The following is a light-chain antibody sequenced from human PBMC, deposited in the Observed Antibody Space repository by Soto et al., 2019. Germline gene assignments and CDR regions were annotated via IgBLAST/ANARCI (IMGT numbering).Light chain of an antibody. CDR3: QQHINWPLT. J-gene: IGKJ4*01. CDR1: QSVSSY. Sequence: DIVLTQSPATLSLSPGERATLSCRASQSVSSYLAWYQQKPGQAPRLLIYAASNRATGIPARFSGSGSRTDFTLTISSLEPEDFALYYCQQHINWPLTFGGGTKVEIK. CDR2: AAS. V-gene: IGKV3-11*01.